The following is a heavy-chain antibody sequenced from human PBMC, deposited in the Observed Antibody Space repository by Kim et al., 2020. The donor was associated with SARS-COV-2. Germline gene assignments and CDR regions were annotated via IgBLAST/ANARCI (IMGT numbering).Heavy chain of an antibody. CDR2: INPSSGGA. D-gene: IGHD5-18*01. CDR1: GYIFTVYF. V-gene: IGHV1-2*06. Sequence: ASVKVSCKASGYIFTVYFMHWVRQAPGQGLEWMGRINPSSGGANYAQKFQGRVIMTRDTSTNTAYLEFISLKSDDTAVYYCASSVDTSMASYIDYWGQGTLVTVSS. J-gene: IGHJ4*02. CDR3: ASSVDTSMASYIDY.